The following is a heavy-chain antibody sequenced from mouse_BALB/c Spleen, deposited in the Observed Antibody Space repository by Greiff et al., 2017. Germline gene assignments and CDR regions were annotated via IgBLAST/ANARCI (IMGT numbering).Heavy chain of an antibody. CDR1: GFSLTSYD. CDR3: VGGYYGSSYGDYYAMDY. CDR2: IWTGGGT. V-gene: IGHV2-9-2*01. Sequence: QVQLKESGPGLVAPSQSLSITCTVSGFSLTSYDISWIRQPPGKGLEWLGVIWTGGGTNYNLAFMSRLSISKDNSKSQVFLKMNSLQTDDTAIYYCVGGYYGSSYGDYYAMDYWGQGTSVTVSS. J-gene: IGHJ4*01. D-gene: IGHD1-1*01.